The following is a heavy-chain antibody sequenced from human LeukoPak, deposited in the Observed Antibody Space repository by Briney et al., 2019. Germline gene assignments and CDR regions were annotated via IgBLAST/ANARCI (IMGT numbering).Heavy chain of an antibody. Sequence: GASLILPCAASGFNFSRYSMNWVRQPPGKGLECVSSISRSSSEISYADSVKGRFTISRDNSKNSLYLQMNSLRAEDTAVYYCARVSYDFWSGYVGFPLGGYYYYMDVWGKGTTVTVSS. J-gene: IGHJ6*03. D-gene: IGHD3-3*01. CDR3: ARVSYDFWSGYVGFPLGGYYYYMDV. CDR1: GFNFSRYS. V-gene: IGHV3-21*01. CDR2: ISRSSSEI.